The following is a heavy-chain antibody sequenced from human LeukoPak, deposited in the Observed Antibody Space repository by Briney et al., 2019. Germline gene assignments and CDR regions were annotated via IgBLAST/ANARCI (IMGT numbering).Heavy chain of an antibody. J-gene: IGHJ4*02. CDR2: IIPILGIA. CDR3: ARDWDSYGYSDY. D-gene: IGHD5-18*01. Sequence: ASVTVSCKASGGTFSSYAISWVRQAPGQGLEWMGRIIPILGIANYAQKFQGRVTITADKSTSTAYMELSSLRSEDTAVYYCARDWDSYGYSDYWGQGTLVTVSS. CDR1: GGTFSSYA. V-gene: IGHV1-69*04.